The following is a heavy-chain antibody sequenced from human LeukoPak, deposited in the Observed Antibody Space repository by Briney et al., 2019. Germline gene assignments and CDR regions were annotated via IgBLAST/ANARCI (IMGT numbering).Heavy chain of an antibody. J-gene: IGHJ3*02. Sequence: PSETLSLTCAVSGGSISSSNWWSWVRQPPGKGLEWIGEIYHSGSTNYNPSLKSRVTISVDTSKNQFSLKLSSVTAADTAVYYCARDFWSGYYNAFDIWGQGTMVTVSS. D-gene: IGHD3-3*01. CDR2: IYHSGST. CDR3: ARDFWSGYYNAFDI. V-gene: IGHV4-4*02. CDR1: GGSISSSNW.